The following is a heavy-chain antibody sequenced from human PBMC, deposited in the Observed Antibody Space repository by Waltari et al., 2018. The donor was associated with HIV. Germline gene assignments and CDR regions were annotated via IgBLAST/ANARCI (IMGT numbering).Heavy chain of an antibody. CDR3: ARELWGALGGYLDY. J-gene: IGHJ4*02. CDR1: GGSISSGGYS. D-gene: IGHD1-26*01. CDR2: IYYSGST. V-gene: IGHV4-31*03. Sequence: QVQLQESGPGLVKPSQTLSLTCTVSGGSISSGGYSWSWIRQHPGQGLEWIGYIYYSGSTYYNPSLKSRVTISVDTSKNQFSLKLSSVTAADTAVYYCARELWGALGGYLDYWGQGTLVTVSS.